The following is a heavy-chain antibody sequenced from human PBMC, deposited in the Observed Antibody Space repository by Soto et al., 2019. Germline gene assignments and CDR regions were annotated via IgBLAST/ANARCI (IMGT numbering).Heavy chain of an antibody. V-gene: IGHV1-18*01. CDR2: ISAYNGNT. Sequence: QVQLVQSGAEVKKPGASVKVSCKASGYTFPSYGISWVRQAPGQGLEWMGWISAYNGNTNYAQKLQGRVTMTTDTSTSTAYMEVRSLRSDDTAVYYCARDHHAAWGYEPDLRGNWFDPWGQGTLVTVSS. CDR1: GYTFPSYG. CDR3: ARDHHAAWGYEPDLRGNWFDP. J-gene: IGHJ5*02. D-gene: IGHD5-12*01.